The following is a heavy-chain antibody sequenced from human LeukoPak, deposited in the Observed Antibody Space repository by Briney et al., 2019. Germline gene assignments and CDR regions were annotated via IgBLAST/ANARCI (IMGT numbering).Heavy chain of an antibody. D-gene: IGHD5-12*01. J-gene: IGHJ4*02. CDR3: ARVATTLKYHFDY. V-gene: IGHV1-2*02. Sequence: ASVKVSCKASGYTFTGYYMHWVRQAPGQGLEWMGWINPNSGGTNYAQKFQGRVTMTRDTSISTAYMELSRLRSDDTAVYYCARVATTLKYHFDYWGQGTLVTVSS. CDR1: GYTFTGYY. CDR2: INPNSGGT.